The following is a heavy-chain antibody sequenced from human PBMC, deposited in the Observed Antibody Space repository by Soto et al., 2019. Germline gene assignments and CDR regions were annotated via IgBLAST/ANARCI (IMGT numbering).Heavy chain of an antibody. D-gene: IGHD3-16*01. V-gene: IGHV1-46*01. CDR1: GYTFTRDQ. CDR3: ARDVPLKDDDGTYPYADLAG. Sequence: VQVTCAASGYTFTRDQIHWVRQAPGQGLEWMGMIDPSGGKTNYAQKFQGRVTMTRDTSTSTVYMALSSLRSEDTAVYYCARDVPLKDDDGTYPYADLAGWGEGATVT. J-gene: IGHJ6*02. CDR2: IDPSGGKT.